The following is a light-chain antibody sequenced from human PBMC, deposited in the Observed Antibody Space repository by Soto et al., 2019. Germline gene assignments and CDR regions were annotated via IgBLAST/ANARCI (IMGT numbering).Light chain of an antibody. CDR1: QSISSSF. J-gene: IGKJ4*01. CDR3: QQYIRWPLT. Sequence: EIVLTQSPGILSLSPGERASLSCGASQSISSSFLAWYQQKPGQAPRLLIYGASSRATGIPDRFSGSGSGTEFTLTISSLQSEDFAVYYCQQYIRWPLTFGGGTKVDIK. V-gene: IGKV3-20*01. CDR2: GAS.